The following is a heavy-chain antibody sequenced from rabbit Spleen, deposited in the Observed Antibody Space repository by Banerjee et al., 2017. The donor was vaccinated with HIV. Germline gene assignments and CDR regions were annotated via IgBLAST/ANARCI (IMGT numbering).Heavy chain of an antibody. Sequence: QSLEESGGGLVQPEGSLTLTCKASGFDLSSYYYMCWVRQAPGKGLEWIGCIYTGSGSTYYASWAKGRFTITKTSTTVDLKMTSLTAADTATYFCARAYDGGSGYVAFGLWGPGTLVTVS. V-gene: IGHV1S40*01. CDR2: IYTGSGST. J-gene: IGHJ6*01. CDR3: ARAYDGGSGYVAFGL. CDR1: GFDLSSYYY. D-gene: IGHD6-1*01.